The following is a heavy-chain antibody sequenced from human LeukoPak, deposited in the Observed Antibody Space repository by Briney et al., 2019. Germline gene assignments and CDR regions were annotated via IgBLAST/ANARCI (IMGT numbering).Heavy chain of an antibody. J-gene: IGHJ6*03. D-gene: IGHD2-15*01. Sequence: SETLSLTCAVYGGSFSGYYWSCIRQPPGKGLEWVGEINHSGSTNYNPSLKSRVTISVDTSKNQFSLKLSSVTAADTAVYYCARGRFYCSGGSCYSTYYYYYMDVWGKGTTVTVSS. CDR1: GGSFSGYY. CDR3: ARGRFYCSGGSCYSTYYYYYMDV. CDR2: INHSGST. V-gene: IGHV4-34*01.